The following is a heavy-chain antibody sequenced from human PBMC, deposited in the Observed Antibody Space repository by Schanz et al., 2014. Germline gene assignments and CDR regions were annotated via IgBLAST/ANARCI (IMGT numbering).Heavy chain of an antibody. CDR2: INAHTGNT. Sequence: QLMQSGSEVRKPGASVKVSCKASGYIFGSHGMTWVRQAPGQGPELMGWINAHTGNTQYAQKFQGRVNMTRDTVTTTVHLELTRQRTDDTASYYCARVHIATYHYNSPGAFDIWGQGTRVTVSS. J-gene: IGHJ3*02. CDR3: ARVHIATYHYNSPGAFDI. CDR1: GYIFGSHG. V-gene: IGHV1-18*01. D-gene: IGHD3-10*01.